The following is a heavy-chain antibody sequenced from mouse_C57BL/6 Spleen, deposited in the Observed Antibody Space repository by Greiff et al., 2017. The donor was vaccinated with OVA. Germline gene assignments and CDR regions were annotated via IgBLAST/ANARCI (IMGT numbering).Heavy chain of an antibody. Sequence: VQLQQSGAELVMPGASVKLSCKASGYTFTSYWMHWVKQRPGQGLEWIGEIDPSDSYTNYNQKFKGKSTLTVDKSSSTAYMQLSSLTSEDSAVYYCARSLYYGHYYAMDYWGQGTSVTVSS. V-gene: IGHV1-69*01. CDR2: IDPSDSYT. J-gene: IGHJ4*01. D-gene: IGHD2-1*01. CDR1: GYTFTSYW. CDR3: ARSLYYGHYYAMDY.